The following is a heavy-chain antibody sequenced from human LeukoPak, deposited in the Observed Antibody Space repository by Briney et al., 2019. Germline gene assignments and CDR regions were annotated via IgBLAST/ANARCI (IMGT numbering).Heavy chain of an antibody. V-gene: IGHV3-48*01. Sequence: PGGSLRLSCAASGFTFSSYSMNWVRQAPGKGLEWVSYISSSSSTIYYADSVKGRFTISRDNAKNSLYLQMNSLRAEDTAVYYCARGGNYGSGSYYNIWGQGTLVTVSS. CDR3: ARGGNYGSGSYYNI. CDR1: GFTFSSYS. D-gene: IGHD3-10*01. J-gene: IGHJ4*02. CDR2: ISSSSSTI.